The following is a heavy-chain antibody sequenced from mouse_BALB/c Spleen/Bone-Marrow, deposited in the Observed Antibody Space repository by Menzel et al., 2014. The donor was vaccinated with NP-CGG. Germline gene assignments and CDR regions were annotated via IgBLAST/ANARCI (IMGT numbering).Heavy chain of an antibody. CDR3: ARDSFLITRALDY. V-gene: IGHV2-6-7*01. CDR1: GFSLTGYG. Sequence: VKVVESGPGLVSPSQSLSIPCTVSGFSLTGYGLSWVRQPPGKGLEWLGMIWGDGSTDYNSALKSRLSISKDNSKSQVFLKMNSLQTDDTARYYCARDSFLITRALDYWGQGTSVTVSS. CDR2: IWGDGST. J-gene: IGHJ4*01. D-gene: IGHD2-4*01.